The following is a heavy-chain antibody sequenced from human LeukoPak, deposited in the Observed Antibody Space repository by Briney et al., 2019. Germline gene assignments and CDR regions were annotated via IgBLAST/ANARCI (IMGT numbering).Heavy chain of an antibody. CDR2: INHSGST. Sequence: SETLSLTCAVYGGSFSGYYWSWIRQPPGKGLEWIGEINHSGSTYYNPSLKSRVTISVDTSKNQFSLKLSSVTAADTAVYYCARHGYSSGRYPLHFDYWGQGTLVTVSS. CDR3: ARHGYSSGRYPLHFDY. D-gene: IGHD6-25*01. J-gene: IGHJ4*02. CDR1: GGSFSGYY. V-gene: IGHV4-34*01.